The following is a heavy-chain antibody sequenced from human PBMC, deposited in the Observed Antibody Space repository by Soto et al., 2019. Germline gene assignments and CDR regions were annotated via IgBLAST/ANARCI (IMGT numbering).Heavy chain of an antibody. V-gene: IGHV3-72*01. CDR2: TRNKANSYST. CDR1: GFTFSDHY. CDR3: VRASGDYSFDF. Sequence: GGSLRLSCAASGFTFSDHYMDWVRQAPGKGLEWVGRTRNKANSYSTEYAASVKGRFTISRDDSKNSLYLQMNSLETEDTAVYYCVRASGDYSFDFWGQGTLVTVS. D-gene: IGHD1-26*01. J-gene: IGHJ4*02.